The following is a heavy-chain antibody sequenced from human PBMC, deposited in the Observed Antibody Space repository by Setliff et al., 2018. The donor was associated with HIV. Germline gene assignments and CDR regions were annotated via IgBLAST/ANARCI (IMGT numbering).Heavy chain of an antibody. D-gene: IGHD6-13*01. J-gene: IGHJ1*01. CDR1: GYTLTELS. CDR2: FDPEDGET. V-gene: IGHV1-24*01. CDR3: ATETVYSSTWYSESFQH. Sequence: ASVKVSCKFSGYTLTELSIHWVRQAPGKGLEWMANFDPEDGETFYAQKFQGRLTMNEDTSTDTAYMELSSLRSDDTDMYYWATETVYSSTWYSESFQHWGQGTVVTVSS.